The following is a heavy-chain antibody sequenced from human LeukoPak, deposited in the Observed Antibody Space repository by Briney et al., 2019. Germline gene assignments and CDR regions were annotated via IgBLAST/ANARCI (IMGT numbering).Heavy chain of an antibody. CDR2: INQDGSEK. J-gene: IGHJ4*02. D-gene: IGHD3-3*01. CDR1: GFTFSSHW. Sequence: GGSLRLSCAASGFTFSSHWMSWVRQAPGKGLEWVANINQDGSEKYYVDSVKGRFTISRDNAKNSLFLQMNSLRAEDTAVYYCASDFWSGYFDYWGQGTLVTVSS. V-gene: IGHV3-7*01. CDR3: ASDFWSGYFDY.